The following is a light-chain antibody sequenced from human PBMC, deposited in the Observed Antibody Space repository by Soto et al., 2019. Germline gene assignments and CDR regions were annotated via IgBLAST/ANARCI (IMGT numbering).Light chain of an antibody. Sequence: DIVMTQSPDSLAVSLGERATINCKSSQSVLYSSNNKNYVAWYQQKPGQPPKLLIYWASTRASGVADRFSGRGSGKDFTLAISSLQAEDVEVYYYQQYYNTTWTFGQGTKVEIK. CDR2: WAS. CDR3: QQYYNTTWT. CDR1: QSVLYSSNNKNY. V-gene: IGKV4-1*01. J-gene: IGKJ1*01.